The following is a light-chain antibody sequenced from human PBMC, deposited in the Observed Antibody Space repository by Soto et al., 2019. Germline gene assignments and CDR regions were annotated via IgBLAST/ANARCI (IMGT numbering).Light chain of an antibody. CDR3: VLYMGLGISV. J-gene: IGLJ2*01. CDR1: SGSVSTNYY. CDR2: NTN. V-gene: IGLV8-61*01. Sequence: QTVVTQEPSFSVSPGWTVTFTCGLSSGSVSTNYYPSWYQQTPGQAPRTLIYNTNSRSSGVPDRFSGSILGNKAALTITGAEADDESDYYCVLYMGLGISVFGGGTKVTVL.